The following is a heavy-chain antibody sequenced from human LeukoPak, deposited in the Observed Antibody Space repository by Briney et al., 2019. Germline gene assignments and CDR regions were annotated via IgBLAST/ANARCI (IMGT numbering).Heavy chain of an antibody. CDR3: AKTAGYTNGWTNY. J-gene: IGHJ4*02. Sequence: GGSLRLSCAASGFTFSSYAMSWVRQAPGKGLEWVSTISGHGGTTHYADSVKGRFTISRDNSKNTLYLHMNSLRDEDTAIYYCAKTAGYTNGWTNYWGQGTRVTVSS. CDR1: GFTFSSYA. V-gene: IGHV3-23*01. D-gene: IGHD6-19*01. CDR2: ISGHGGTT.